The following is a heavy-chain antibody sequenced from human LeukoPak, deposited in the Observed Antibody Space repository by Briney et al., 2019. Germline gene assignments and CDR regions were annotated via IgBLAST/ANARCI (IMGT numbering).Heavy chain of an antibody. D-gene: IGHD3-10*01. J-gene: IGHJ3*02. CDR1: GFTFSSYG. CDR2: IRYDGSNK. V-gene: IGHV3-30*02. Sequence: PGGSLRLSCAAPGFTFSSYGMHWVRQAPGKGLEWVAFIRYDGSNKYYADSVRGRFTISRDNSKNTLYLQMNSLRAEDTAVYYCAKMPAPMVRASFDIWGQGTMVTVSS. CDR3: AKMPAPMVRASFDI.